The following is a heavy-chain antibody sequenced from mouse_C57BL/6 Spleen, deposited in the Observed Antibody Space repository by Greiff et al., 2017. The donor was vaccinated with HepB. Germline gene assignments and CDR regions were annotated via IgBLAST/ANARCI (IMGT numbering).Heavy chain of an antibody. J-gene: IGHJ4*01. CDR1: FYTFTIYF. D-gene: IGHD1-1*01. V-gene: IGHV1-69*01. Sequence: SFPLSFNSSFYTFTIYFIHFFNQMPLQGLVWICESDPSDSYTNYNQKFKGKSTLTVDKSSSTAYMQLSSLTSEDSAVYYCARSDYGSKVDYWGQGTSVTVSS. CDR2: SDPSDSYT. CDR3: ARSDYGSKVDY.